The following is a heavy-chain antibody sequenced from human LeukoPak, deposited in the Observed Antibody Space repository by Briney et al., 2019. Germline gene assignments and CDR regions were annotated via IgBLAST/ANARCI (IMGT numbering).Heavy chain of an antibody. V-gene: IGHV4-59*08. CDR1: GGSISGYY. CDR2: IYYGGST. J-gene: IGHJ4*02. CDR3: ARHGTDY. Sequence: PSETLSLTCTVSGGSISGYYWSWIRQPPGKGLEWIGYIYYGGSTNYNPSLKSRVTMSVVKSKNLFSLNLSSVTAADTAVYYCARHGTDYWGQGTLVTVSP.